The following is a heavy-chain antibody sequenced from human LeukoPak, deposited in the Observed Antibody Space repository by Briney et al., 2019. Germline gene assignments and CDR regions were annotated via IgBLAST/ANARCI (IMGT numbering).Heavy chain of an antibody. D-gene: IGHD3-10*01. Sequence: PSETLSLTCTVSGGSISSSSYCWGWLRQPPGKGLEWFGRIYYSWSTYYHPSLKSRVTISVDTSKNQFSLKLSSVTAADTAVYYCARGWYYYGSGRPDLDYWGQGTLVTVSS. CDR1: GGSISSSSYC. V-gene: IGHV4-39*07. CDR3: ARGWYYYGSGRPDLDY. J-gene: IGHJ4*02. CDR2: IYYSWST.